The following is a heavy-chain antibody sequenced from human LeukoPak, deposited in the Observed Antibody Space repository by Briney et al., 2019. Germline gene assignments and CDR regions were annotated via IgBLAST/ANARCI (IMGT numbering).Heavy chain of an antibody. Sequence: SETLSLTCTVSGGSISSYYWSWIRQPPGKGLEWIGYIYYSGSTNYNPSLKSRVTISVDTSKNQFSLKLSSVTAADTAVYYCARDQDIVLMGWFDPWGQGTLVTVSS. J-gene: IGHJ5*02. CDR3: ARDQDIVLMGWFDP. CDR1: GGSISSYY. CDR2: IYYSGST. D-gene: IGHD2-8*01. V-gene: IGHV4-59*12.